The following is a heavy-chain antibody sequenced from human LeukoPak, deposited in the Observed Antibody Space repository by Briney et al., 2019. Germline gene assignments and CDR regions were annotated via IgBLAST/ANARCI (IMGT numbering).Heavy chain of an antibody. CDR3: ARDKVVGATHFDY. D-gene: IGHD1-26*01. CDR1: GFTFSSYA. Sequence: GGSLRLSCAASGFTFSSYAMHWVRQAPGKGLEWVAVISYDGSNKYYADSVKGRFTISRDNSKNTLYLQMNSLRAEDTAVYYCARDKVVGATHFDYWGQGTLVTVSS. J-gene: IGHJ4*02. CDR2: ISYDGSNK. V-gene: IGHV3-30*04.